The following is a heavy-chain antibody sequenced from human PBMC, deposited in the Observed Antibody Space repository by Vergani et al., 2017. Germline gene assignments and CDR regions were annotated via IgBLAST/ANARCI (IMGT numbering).Heavy chain of an antibody. CDR1: GFTFSSYG. Sequence: QVQLVESGGGVVQPGRSLRLSCAASGFTFSSYGMHWVRQAPGKGLEWVAVISYDGSNKYYADSVKGRFTISRDNSKNTLYLQMNSLRAEDTAVYYCAKDERYCSGGSCLKGCMDVWGKGTTVTVSS. CDR3: AKDERYCSGGSCLKGCMDV. V-gene: IGHV3-30*18. CDR2: ISYDGSNK. J-gene: IGHJ6*03. D-gene: IGHD2-15*01.